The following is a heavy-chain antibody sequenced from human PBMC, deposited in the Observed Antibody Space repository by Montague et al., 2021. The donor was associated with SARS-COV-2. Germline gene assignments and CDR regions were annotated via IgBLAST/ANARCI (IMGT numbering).Heavy chain of an antibody. CDR2: ISYNGRT. CDR1: GDSISTSTFY. Sequence: SETLSLTCSVSGDSISTSTFYWGWIRQSPGKGLKWIGTISYNGRTFYNPSLRSRLTISVDPSENQFSLKLNSVTAADTAVYYCTRLALLVAGGIGCFDPWGQGTLVTVSS. CDR3: TRLALLVAGGIGCFDP. D-gene: IGHD1-1*01. V-gene: IGHV4-39*01. J-gene: IGHJ5*02.